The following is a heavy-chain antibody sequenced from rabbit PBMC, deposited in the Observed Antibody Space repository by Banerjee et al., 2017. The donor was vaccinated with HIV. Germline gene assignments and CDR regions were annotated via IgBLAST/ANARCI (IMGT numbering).Heavy chain of an antibody. V-gene: IGHV1S45*01. J-gene: IGHJ4*01. Sequence: QEQLVESGGGLVTLGGSLKLTCKASGIDFSSSFWISWVRQTPGKGLEWIACRYAGSGGNTYYASWAKGRFTISKTSSTTVTLQMTSLTAADTATYFCARDAGYPVAFNLWGQGTLVTVS. D-gene: IGHD7-1*01. CDR3: ARDAGYPVAFNL. CDR1: GIDFSSSFW. CDR2: RYAGSGGNT.